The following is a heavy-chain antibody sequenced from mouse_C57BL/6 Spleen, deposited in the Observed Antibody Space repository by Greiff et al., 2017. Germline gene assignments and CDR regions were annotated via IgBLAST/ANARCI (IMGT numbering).Heavy chain of an antibody. CDR1: GFTFSSYG. CDR2: ITSGGSYT. V-gene: IGHV5-6*01. D-gene: IGHD2-1*01. Sequence: EVQRVESGGDLVKPGGSLKLSCAASGFTFSSYGMSWVRQPPYTRLEWVATITSGGSYTYYPASVKGRFTISRDNAKNTLYLQMSSLKSEDTAMYYCARQGGNYPYFDYWGKGTTLTVSS. CDR3: ARQGGNYPYFDY. J-gene: IGHJ2*01.